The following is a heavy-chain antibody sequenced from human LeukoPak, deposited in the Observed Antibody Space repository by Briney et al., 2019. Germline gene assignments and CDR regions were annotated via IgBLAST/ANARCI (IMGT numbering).Heavy chain of an antibody. D-gene: IGHD4-17*01. CDR2: ISYDGSNK. J-gene: IGHJ4*02. CDR1: GFTFSSYG. CDR3: ARDDGDNAYDY. V-gene: IGHV3-30*03. Sequence: GGSLRLSCAASGFTFSSYGMHWVRQAPSKGLEWVAVISYDGSNKYYADSVKGRFTISRDNSKDTLYLQMNSLRAGDTAVYYCARDDGDNAYDYWGQGTLVTVSP.